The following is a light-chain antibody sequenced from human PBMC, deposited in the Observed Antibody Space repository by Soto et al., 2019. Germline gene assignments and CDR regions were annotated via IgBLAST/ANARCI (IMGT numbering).Light chain of an antibody. J-gene: IGKJ1*01. CDR2: GAS. CDR3: QHYNSYSEA. V-gene: IGKV3-20*01. Sequence: EIVLTQSPGTLSLSPGERATLSCRASQSVSSSYLAWYQQKPGQAPRLLIYGASSRATGIPDRFSGSGSGTEFTLTISSLQPDDFATYYCQHYNSYSEALGQGTKVDI. CDR1: QSVSSSY.